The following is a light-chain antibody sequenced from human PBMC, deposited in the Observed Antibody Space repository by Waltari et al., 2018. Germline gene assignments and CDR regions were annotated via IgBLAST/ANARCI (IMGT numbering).Light chain of an antibody. J-gene: IGKJ2*01. CDR1: QSVFFTSIDKHY. Sequence: DIVMTQSPDFLAVSLGERATINCRSSQSVFFTSIDKHYLAWFQQKPGQSPKLLIYWASTRQSGVPDRFSGSGSGTEFSLTIDNLQAEDVAVYYCQQYCTTPRTFGQGTKLEIK. CDR2: WAS. V-gene: IGKV4-1*01. CDR3: QQYCTTPRT.